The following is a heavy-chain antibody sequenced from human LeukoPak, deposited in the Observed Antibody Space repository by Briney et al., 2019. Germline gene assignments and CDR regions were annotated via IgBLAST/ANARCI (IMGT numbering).Heavy chain of an antibody. Sequence: QPGGSLRLSCAASGFTFSNYEMNWVRQAPGKGLEWVSYISSSGSTLYYADSVRGRFTISRDNAKNSLYLQMNSLRAEDTAVYYCARSDYYDSSRYYYGYWGQGTLVTASS. V-gene: IGHV3-48*03. CDR3: ARSDYYDSSRYYYGY. CDR2: ISSSGSTL. D-gene: IGHD3-22*01. J-gene: IGHJ4*02. CDR1: GFTFSNYE.